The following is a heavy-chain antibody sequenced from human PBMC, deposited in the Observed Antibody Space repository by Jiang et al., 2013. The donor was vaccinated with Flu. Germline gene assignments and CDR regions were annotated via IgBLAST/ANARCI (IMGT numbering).Heavy chain of an antibody. D-gene: IGHD2-15*01. CDR3: ARNYCSGGSCYSGSRAFDI. CDR2: IYYSGST. J-gene: IGHJ3*02. V-gene: IGHV4-39*01. Sequence: GLEWIGSIYYSGSTYYNPSLKSRVTISVDTSKNQFSLKLSSVTAADTAVYYCARNYCSGGSCYSGSRAFDIWGQGTMVTVSS.